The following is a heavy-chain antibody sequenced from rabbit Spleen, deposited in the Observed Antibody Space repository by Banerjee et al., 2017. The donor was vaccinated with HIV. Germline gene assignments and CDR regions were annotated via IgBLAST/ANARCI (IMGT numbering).Heavy chain of an antibody. CDR1: GVSFSSTYY. D-gene: IGHD8-1*01. CDR2: IYPGSSGTT. Sequence: VESGGDLVKPGASLTLTCTASGVSFSSTYYMCWVRQPPGKGLEWIGCIYPGSSGTTYYASWAKGRFTCSKTSSTTVILQMTSLTVADTATHFCARDTGSSFSSYGMDLWGQGTLVTVS. CDR3: ARDTGSSFSSYGMDL. V-gene: IGHV1S40*01. J-gene: IGHJ6*01.